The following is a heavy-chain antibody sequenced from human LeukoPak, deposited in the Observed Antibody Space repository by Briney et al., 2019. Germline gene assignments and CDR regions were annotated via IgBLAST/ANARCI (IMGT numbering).Heavy chain of an antibody. CDR3: AKARGYCSGGSCYPHVHFDY. J-gene: IGHJ4*02. CDR1: GFTFSSYA. V-gene: IGHV3-23*01. CDR2: ISGSGGST. Sequence: PGGSLRLSCAASGFTFSSYAMSWVRQAPGKGLEWVSAISGSGGSTYYADSVKGRFTISRDNSKNTLYLQMNSLRAEDTAVYYCAKARGYCSGGSCYPHVHFDYWGQGTLVTVSS. D-gene: IGHD2-15*01.